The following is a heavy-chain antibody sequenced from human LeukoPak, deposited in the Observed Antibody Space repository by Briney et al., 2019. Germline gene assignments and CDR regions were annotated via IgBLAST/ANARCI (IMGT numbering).Heavy chain of an antibody. D-gene: IGHD5-24*01. J-gene: IGHJ3*02. Sequence: PGGSLGLSCVASGFTLSSYSMNWVRQAPGKGLEWVSSISSSSSYIYYADSVKGRFTISRDNAKNSLYLQMKSPRAEDTAVYYCARERDASDAFDIWGQGTMVTVSS. CDR3: ARERDASDAFDI. V-gene: IGHV3-21*01. CDR2: ISSSSSYI. CDR1: GFTLSSYS.